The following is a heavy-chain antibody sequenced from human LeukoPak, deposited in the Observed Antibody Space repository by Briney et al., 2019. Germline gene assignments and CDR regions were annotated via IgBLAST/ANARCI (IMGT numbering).Heavy chain of an antibody. Sequence: EASVKVSCKASGYTFTSYGISWVRQAPGQGLEWMGWISAYNGNTNYAQKLQGRVTMTTDTSTSTAYMELRSLRSDDTAVYYCARVKGLNDFWSGYYTGPFDYWGQGTLVTVSS. CDR2: ISAYNGNT. CDR3: ARVKGLNDFWSGYYTGPFDY. CDR1: GYTFTSYG. J-gene: IGHJ4*02. V-gene: IGHV1-18*01. D-gene: IGHD3-3*01.